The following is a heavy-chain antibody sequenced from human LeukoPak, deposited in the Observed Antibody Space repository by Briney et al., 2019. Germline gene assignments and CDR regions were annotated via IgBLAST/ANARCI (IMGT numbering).Heavy chain of an antibody. CDR3: ARVLVRTTRQYAFIDP. V-gene: IGHV4-4*07. J-gene: IGHJ5*02. CDR1: GTTNSTHY. CDR2: IYTSGVT. D-gene: IGHD3-10*01. Sequence: SETLSLTCSVSGTTNSTHYWTWIRQPAGKGLEWIGRIYTSGVTNTNPSLKSRVTMSVDSSKNQFSLKMTSVTAADTAVYFCARVLVRTTRQYAFIDPWGQGILVTASS.